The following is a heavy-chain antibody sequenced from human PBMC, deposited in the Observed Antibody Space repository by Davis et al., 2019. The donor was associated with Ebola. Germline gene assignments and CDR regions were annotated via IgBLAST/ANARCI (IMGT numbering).Heavy chain of an antibody. V-gene: IGHV1-69*06. J-gene: IGHJ6*02. D-gene: IGHD6-13*01. CDR1: GGTFSSYA. CDR3: ARTYSSSRNYYYYGMDV. Sequence: AASVEVSCKASGGTFSSYAISWVRQAPGQGLEWMGGIIPIFGTANYAQKFQGRVTITADKSTSTAYMELSSLRSEDTAVYYCARTYSSSRNYYYYGMDVWGQGTTVTVSS. CDR2: IIPIFGTA.